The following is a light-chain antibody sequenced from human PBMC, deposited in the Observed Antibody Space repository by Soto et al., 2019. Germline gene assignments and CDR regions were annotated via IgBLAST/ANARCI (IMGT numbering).Light chain of an antibody. V-gene: IGKV2-30*01. CDR2: KVS. J-gene: IGKJ2*01. CDR1: QSLTYSDGNTY. Sequence: DVAMTQSPLSLPVTLGQPASISCRSSQSLTYSDGNTYLNWFHLRPAQSPRPLIYKVSNRDSGVPDRLSGSGSGTDFTLKISRVEAEDVGVYYCMQDTHWQSYTFGQGTKLEIK. CDR3: MQDTHWQSYT.